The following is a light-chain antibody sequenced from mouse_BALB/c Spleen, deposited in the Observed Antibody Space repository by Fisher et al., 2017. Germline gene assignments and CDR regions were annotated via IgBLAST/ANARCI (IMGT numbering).Light chain of an antibody. CDR3: HQWSSYPYT. Sequence: IVLTQSPAIMSASPGEKVTMTCSASSSVSYMYWYQQKPGSSPRLLIYDTSNLASGVPARFSGSGSGTSYSLTISSMEAEDAASYFCHQWSSYPYTFGGGTKLEIK. J-gene: IGKJ2*01. V-gene: IGKV4-55*01. CDR1: SSVSY. CDR2: DTS.